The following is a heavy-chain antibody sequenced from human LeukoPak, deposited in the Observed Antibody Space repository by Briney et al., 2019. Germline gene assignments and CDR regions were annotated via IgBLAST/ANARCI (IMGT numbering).Heavy chain of an antibody. CDR2: ISSRSSTI. CDR3: ARGAGSGRNHFDY. D-gene: IGHD6-19*01. CDR1: GFTFSSNS. Sequence: GGSLRLSCAASGFTFSSNSMNWVRQALGKGLEWVSYISSRSSTIYYADSVKGRFTISRDNATNSLYLQMNSLRAEDTAVYYCARGAGSGRNHFDYWGQGTLVTVSS. V-gene: IGHV3-48*01. J-gene: IGHJ4*02.